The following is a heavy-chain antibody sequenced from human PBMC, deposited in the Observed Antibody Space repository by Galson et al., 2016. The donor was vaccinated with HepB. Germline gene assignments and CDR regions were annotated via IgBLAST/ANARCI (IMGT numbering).Heavy chain of an antibody. CDR1: GFSFSSYG. D-gene: IGHD4-23*01. J-gene: IGHJ4*02. CDR3: ASDHGGNPGSDY. Sequence: SLRLSCAASGFSFSSYGMHWVRQPPGKGLEWVALVSSDETNKFYADSVKGRFTISRDNSKNMLYLQMHSLRTDDTALYYCASDHGGNPGSDYWGQGTLVTVSS. CDR2: VSSDETNK. V-gene: IGHV3-30*03.